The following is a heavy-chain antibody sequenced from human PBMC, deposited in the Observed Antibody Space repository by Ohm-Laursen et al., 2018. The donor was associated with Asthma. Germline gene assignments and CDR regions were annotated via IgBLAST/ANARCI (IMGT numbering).Heavy chain of an antibody. V-gene: IGHV3-30*18. Sequence: SLRLSCAASGFTFSSYGMHWVRQAPGKGLEWVAVISYDGSNKYYADSVKGRFTISRDNSKNTLYLQMNSLRAEDTAVYYCANLNWNGPDYWGQGTLVTVSS. CDR1: GFTFSSYG. CDR3: ANLNWNGPDY. CDR2: ISYDGSNK. J-gene: IGHJ4*02. D-gene: IGHD1-1*01.